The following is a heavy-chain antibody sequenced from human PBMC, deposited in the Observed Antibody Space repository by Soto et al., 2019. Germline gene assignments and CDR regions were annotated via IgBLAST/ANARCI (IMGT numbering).Heavy chain of an antibody. V-gene: IGHV1-69*18. J-gene: IGHJ6*02. D-gene: IGHD6-13*01. CDR1: GGAFNNYA. CDR2: IVPVFPSV. Sequence: QVQLVQSGAEVKRPGSSVKVSCKASGGAFNNYAIYWVRQAPGQGLEWLGTIVPVFPSVYYAPRFQGRLTIPADGSTDTVYMMLNRLKSEDTAGYYCAREMPSTAAAYFYYGLNVWGQGTSVTVSS. CDR3: AREMPSTAAAYFYYGLNV.